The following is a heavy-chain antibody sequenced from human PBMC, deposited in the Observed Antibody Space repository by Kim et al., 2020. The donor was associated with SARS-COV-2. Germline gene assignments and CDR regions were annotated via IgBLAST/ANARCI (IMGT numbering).Heavy chain of an antibody. Sequence: ASVKVSCKASGYTFTGYYMHWVRQAPGQGLEWMGWINPNSGGTNYAQKFQGRVTMTRDTSISTAYMELSRLRSDDTAVYCCARDRVAAAGTPYYFDYWGQGTLVTVSS. V-gene: IGHV1-2*02. J-gene: IGHJ4*02. CDR2: INPNSGGT. CDR3: ARDRVAAAGTPYYFDY. D-gene: IGHD6-13*01. CDR1: GYTFTGYY.